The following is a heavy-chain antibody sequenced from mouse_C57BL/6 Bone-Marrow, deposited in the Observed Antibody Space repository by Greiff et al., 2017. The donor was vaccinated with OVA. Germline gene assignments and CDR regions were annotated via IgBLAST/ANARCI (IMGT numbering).Heavy chain of an antibody. CDR1: GFTFSSYA. V-gene: IGHV5-4*01. CDR3: AREGLWVDY. J-gene: IGHJ4*01. Sequence: EVTLVESGGGLVKPGGSLKLSCAASGFTFSSYAMSWVRQTPEKRLEWVATISDGGSYTYYPDIVKGRFTISRDNAKNNLYLQMSHLKSEDTAMYYYAREGLWVDYWGQGTSVTVSS. D-gene: IGHD1-1*02. CDR2: ISDGGSYT.